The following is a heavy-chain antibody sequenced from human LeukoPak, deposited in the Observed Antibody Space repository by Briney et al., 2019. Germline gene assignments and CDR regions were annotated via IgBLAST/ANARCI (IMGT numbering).Heavy chain of an antibody. CDR2: INTNTGNP. V-gene: IGHV7-4-1*02. CDR1: GYTFTSYA. J-gene: IGHJ6*02. Sequence: ASVKVSCKASGYTFTSYAMNWVRQAPGQGLEWMGWINTNTGNPTYAQGFTGRFVFSLDTSVSTAYLQISSLKAEDTAVYYCARGGVLWFGSWDYGMDVWGQGTTVTVSS. CDR3: ARGGVLWFGSWDYGMDV. D-gene: IGHD3-10*01.